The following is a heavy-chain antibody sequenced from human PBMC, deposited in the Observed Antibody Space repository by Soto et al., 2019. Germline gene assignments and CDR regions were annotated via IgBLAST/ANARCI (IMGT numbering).Heavy chain of an antibody. CDR2: IYYSGST. D-gene: IGHD6-13*01. CDR3: ARVKKQQLVVYGMDV. CDR1: GGSISSYY. V-gene: IGHV4-59*01. J-gene: IGHJ6*02. Sequence: QVQLQESGPGLVKPSETLSLTCTVSGGSISSYYWSWIRQPPGKGLEWIGYIYYSGSTNYNPSLKSRVTISVDTSKNQFSLKLSSVTAADTAVYYCARVKKQQLVVYGMDVWGQGTTVTVSS.